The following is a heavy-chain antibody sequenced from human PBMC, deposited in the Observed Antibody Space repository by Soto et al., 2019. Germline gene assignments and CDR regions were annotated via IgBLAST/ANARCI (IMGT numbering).Heavy chain of an antibody. Sequence: ASVKVSCKASGYTFTSYGISWVRQAPGQGLEWMGWISAYNGNTNYAQKLPGRVTMTTDTSTSTAYMEQRSLRSDDTAVYYCARDPSSGWYGGDWFDPWGQGTLVTVSS. CDR2: ISAYNGNT. J-gene: IGHJ5*02. D-gene: IGHD6-19*01. CDR1: GYTFTSYG. V-gene: IGHV1-18*01. CDR3: ARDPSSGWYGGDWFDP.